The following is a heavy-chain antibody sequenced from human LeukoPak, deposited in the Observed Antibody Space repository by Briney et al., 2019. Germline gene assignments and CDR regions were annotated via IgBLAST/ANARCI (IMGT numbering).Heavy chain of an antibody. CDR1: GGSISSYY. V-gene: IGHV4-4*07. CDR2: FYTSGNT. J-gene: IGHJ3*02. CDR3: ARAESFYHAFDI. D-gene: IGHD1-26*01. Sequence: SETLSLTCTVSGGSISSYYWSWIRQPAGKGLEWIGRFYTSGNTHYNPSLKSRVTMSLDTSKNQLSLKLSSVTAADTAVYYCARAESFYHAFDIWGQGTVVTVSS.